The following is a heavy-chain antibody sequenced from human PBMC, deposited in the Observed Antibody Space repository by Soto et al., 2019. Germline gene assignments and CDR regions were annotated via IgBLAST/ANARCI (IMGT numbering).Heavy chain of an antibody. CDR1: GGSISSGGYS. J-gene: IGHJ5*02. D-gene: IGHD2-15*01. V-gene: IGHV4-30-2*01. CDR3: ARELLGYCSGGSCPACFDP. CDR2: IYHSGST. Sequence: QLLESGSGLVKPSQTLSLTCAVSGGSISSGGYSWRWIRQPPGEGLERIGYIYHSGSTYYNPSLKSRVTISVDRSKNQFSLKLSCVAXXXTDVYYCARELLGYCSGGSCPACFDPWGQGTLVTVSS.